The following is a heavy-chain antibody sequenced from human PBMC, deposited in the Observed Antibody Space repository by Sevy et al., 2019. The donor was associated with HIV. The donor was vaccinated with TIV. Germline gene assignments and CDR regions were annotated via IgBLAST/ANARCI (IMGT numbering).Heavy chain of an antibody. D-gene: IGHD4-17*01. CDR2: IGYDGNNK. CDR3: ARDPRIYGDYLLAYFDY. V-gene: IGHV3-33*01. Sequence: GGSLRLSCAASGLTPSTYGIHWVRQAPGKGLEWVAVIGYDGNNKFYADSVKGRFTISGDDSKNTVVLQMDSLRAEDMAVYYCARDPRIYGDYLLAYFDYWGQGTLVTVSS. J-gene: IGHJ4*02. CDR1: GLTPSTYG.